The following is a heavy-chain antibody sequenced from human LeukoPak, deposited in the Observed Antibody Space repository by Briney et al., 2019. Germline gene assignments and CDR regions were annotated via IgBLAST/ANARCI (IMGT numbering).Heavy chain of an antibody. V-gene: IGHV1-2*02. J-gene: IGHJ4*02. CDR3: ARDSGVRSDY. CDR2: INPNSGGT. D-gene: IGHD3-3*01. CDR1: GYTFTGYY. Sequence: ASVKVSCKASGYTFTGYYMHWVRQAPGQGLEWMGWINPNSGGTNYAQKFQGRVTMTRDTSITTAYMEVTSLRSDDTALYYCARDSGVRSDYWGQGTLVTVSS.